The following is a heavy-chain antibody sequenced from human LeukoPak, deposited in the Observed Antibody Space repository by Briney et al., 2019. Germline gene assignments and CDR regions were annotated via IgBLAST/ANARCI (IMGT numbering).Heavy chain of an antibody. CDR1: GGSFSGYY. Sequence: SETLSLTCAVYGGSFSGYYWSWIRQPPGKGLEWIGEINHSGSTNYNPSLKSRVTISVDTSKNQFSLKPSSVTAADTAVYYCARRWYSSSWYAYFQHWGQGTLVTVSS. V-gene: IGHV4-34*01. J-gene: IGHJ1*01. D-gene: IGHD6-13*01. CDR3: ARRWYSSSWYAYFQH. CDR2: INHSGST.